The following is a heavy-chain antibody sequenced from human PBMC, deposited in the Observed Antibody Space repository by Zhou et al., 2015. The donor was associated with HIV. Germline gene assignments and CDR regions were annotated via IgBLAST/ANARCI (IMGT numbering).Heavy chain of an antibody. CDR3: AREWAYCAPNCPGDAFDL. D-gene: IGHD2-21*01. CDR1: GFTFSSYA. Sequence: QVQLVESGGGVVQPGRSLRLSCAASGFTFSSYAMHWVRQAPGKGLEWVAVISYDGSNKYYADSVKGRFTISRDNSKNTLYLQMNNLRAEDTAVYYCAREWAYCAPNCPGDAFDLWGPGTTVTVSS. J-gene: IGHJ3*01. V-gene: IGHV3-30-3*01. CDR2: ISYDGSNK.